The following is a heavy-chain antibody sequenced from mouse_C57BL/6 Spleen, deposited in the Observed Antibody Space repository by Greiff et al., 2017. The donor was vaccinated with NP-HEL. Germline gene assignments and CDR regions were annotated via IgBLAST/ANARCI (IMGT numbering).Heavy chain of an antibody. Sequence: QVQLQQSGPELVKPGASVKISCKASGYAFSSSWMNWVKQRPGKGLEWIGRIYPGDGDTNYNGKFKGKATLTADKSSRTAYMQLSSLTSEDSAVYFCARDPYDYDEGYAMDYWGQGTSVTVSS. CDR2: IYPGDGDT. CDR1: GYAFSSSW. V-gene: IGHV1-82*01. D-gene: IGHD2-4*01. CDR3: ARDPYDYDEGYAMDY. J-gene: IGHJ4*01.